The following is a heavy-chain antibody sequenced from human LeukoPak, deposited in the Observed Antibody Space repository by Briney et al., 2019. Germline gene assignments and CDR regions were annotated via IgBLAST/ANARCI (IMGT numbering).Heavy chain of an antibody. V-gene: IGHV3-66*01. J-gene: IGHJ4*02. Sequence: GGSLRLSCAVSGFNVSTNYVSWVRQAPGKGLEWVSLIYVGGATYYGDSVKGRFTTSRDNSKNTQYLQMNGLTTEDTALYYCARATSSEGYYFDSWGQGTLVTVSS. CDR3: ARATSSEGYYFDS. D-gene: IGHD6-6*01. CDR2: IYVGGAT. CDR1: GFNVSTNY.